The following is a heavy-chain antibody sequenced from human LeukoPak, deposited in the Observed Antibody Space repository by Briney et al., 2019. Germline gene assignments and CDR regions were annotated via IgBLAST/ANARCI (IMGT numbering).Heavy chain of an antibody. V-gene: IGHV4-30-4*01. D-gene: IGHD4-17*01. CDR1: GGSISSGDYY. CDR2: IYYSGST. CDR3: ARGDDREMTTVTTFDY. Sequence: SETLSLTCTVSGGSISSGDYYWSWIRQPPGKGLEWIGYIYYSGSTYYNPFLKSRVTISVDTSKNQFSLKLSSVTAADTAVYYCARGDDREMTTVTTFDYWGQGTLVTVSS. J-gene: IGHJ4*02.